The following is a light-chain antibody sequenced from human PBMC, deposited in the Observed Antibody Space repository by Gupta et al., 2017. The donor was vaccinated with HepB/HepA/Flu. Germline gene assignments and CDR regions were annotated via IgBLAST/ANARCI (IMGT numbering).Light chain of an antibody. CDR1: QGSGND. Sequence: DIQMTQSPSSLSASIGDRVTITCRASQGSGNDLGWCQQRPGEAPKRLIRAASILLSGVPPRFSGGGFGTEFTLTISSLQAEDFATYYCLQYNSYPRTFGQGTKVEIK. J-gene: IGKJ1*01. CDR3: LQYNSYPRT. V-gene: IGKV1-17*01. CDR2: AAS.